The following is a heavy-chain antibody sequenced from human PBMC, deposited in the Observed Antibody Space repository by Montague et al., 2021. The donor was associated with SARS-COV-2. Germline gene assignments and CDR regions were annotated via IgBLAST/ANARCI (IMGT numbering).Heavy chain of an antibody. CDR1: GGSFSVYY. D-gene: IGHD2-2*01. J-gene: IGHJ3*01. V-gene: IGHV4-34*01. CDR3: AKEREVVRAARTLVAFDL. CDR2: INHSGTA. Sequence: SETLSLTCAVYGGSFSVYYWSWLRQSPRSGLEWIAVINHSGTANYNPSLKSRVSISVDTSKNQFTLKLTSVTAADTAMYYCAKEREVVRAARTLVAFDLWGQGTMVTVPS.